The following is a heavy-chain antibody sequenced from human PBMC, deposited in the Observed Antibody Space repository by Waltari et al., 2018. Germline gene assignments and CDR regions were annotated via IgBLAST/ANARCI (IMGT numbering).Heavy chain of an antibody. V-gene: IGHV3-7*01. Sequence: EVQLVESGGGLVKSGGSLRLSGAAYGFTFSTYWMSWVRQAPGKGLEWVANIKQDGSEKYSVDSVKGRFTISRDNAKNSLSLQMNSLRAEDTAVYFCARLYNTGWYGFDYWGQGTLVTVSS. CDR1: GFTFSTYW. CDR3: ARLYNTGWYGFDY. D-gene: IGHD6-19*01. J-gene: IGHJ4*02. CDR2: IKQDGSEK.